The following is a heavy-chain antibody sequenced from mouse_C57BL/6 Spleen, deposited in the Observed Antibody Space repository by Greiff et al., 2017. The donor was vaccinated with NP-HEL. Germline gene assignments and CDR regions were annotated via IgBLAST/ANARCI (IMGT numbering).Heavy chain of an antibody. CDR3: ARQEYDEGGYAMDY. CDR2: ISDGGSYT. D-gene: IGHD2-14*01. V-gene: IGHV5-4*03. CDR1: GFTFSSYA. Sequence: EVKLMESGGGLVKPGGSLKLSCAASGFTFSSYAMSWVRQTPEKRLEWVATISDGGSYTYYPDNVKGRFTISRDNAKNNLYLQMCHLKSEGTDMYYRARQEYDEGGYAMDYWGQGTSVTVSS. J-gene: IGHJ4*01.